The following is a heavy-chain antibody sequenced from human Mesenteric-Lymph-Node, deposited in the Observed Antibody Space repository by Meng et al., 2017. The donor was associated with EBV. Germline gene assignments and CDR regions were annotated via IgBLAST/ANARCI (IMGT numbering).Heavy chain of an antibody. Sequence: QVQLVQSGAEVKKPXSSVTVSCKASGDTFSPHFISWVRQAPGQGLEWMGGIIPVFGTPNYAQKFQARVTITAHESTNTVYMELSNLRSEDTAVYFCASGREETSTPDFDYWGQGTLVTVSS. CDR1: GDTFSPHF. J-gene: IGHJ4*02. CDR3: ASGREETSTPDFDY. D-gene: IGHD6-6*01. CDR2: IIPVFGTP. V-gene: IGHV1-69*01.